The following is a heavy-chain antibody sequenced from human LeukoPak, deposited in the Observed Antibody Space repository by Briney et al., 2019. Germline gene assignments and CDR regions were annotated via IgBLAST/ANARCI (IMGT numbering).Heavy chain of an antibody. V-gene: IGHV1-69*05. Sequence: SVKVSCKASGGTFSSYAISWVRQAPGQGLEWMGGIIPIFGTANYAQKFQGRVTITTDESTSTAYMELSSLRSEDTAVYYCATVRYDILTGYPIRYYFDYWGQRTLVTVSS. D-gene: IGHD3-9*01. CDR1: GGTFSSYA. CDR3: ATVRYDILTGYPIRYYFDY. CDR2: IIPIFGTA. J-gene: IGHJ4*02.